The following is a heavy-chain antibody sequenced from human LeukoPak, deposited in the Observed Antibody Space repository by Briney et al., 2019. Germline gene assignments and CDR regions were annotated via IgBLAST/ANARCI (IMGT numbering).Heavy chain of an antibody. CDR2: IRGSDGYT. D-gene: IGHD2-8*02. Sequence: GGSLRLSCAASGFTFNIYAMSWVRQAPGKGLEWVSTIRGSDGYTYYADSVKGRFTISRDNSKNTLYLQMNSLRAEDTAVYYCAKGRLDPNLVLDHWGQGTLVTVSS. V-gene: IGHV3-23*01. J-gene: IGHJ4*02. CDR3: AKGRLDPNLVLDH. CDR1: GFTFNIYA.